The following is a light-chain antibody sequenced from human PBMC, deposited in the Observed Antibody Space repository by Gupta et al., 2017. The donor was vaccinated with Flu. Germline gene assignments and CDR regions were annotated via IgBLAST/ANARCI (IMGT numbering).Light chain of an antibody. CDR3: QQYYTTPPT. CDR2: WAS. J-gene: IGKJ4*01. CDR1: QSVLYSFNNDNY. Sequence: DIVMTQSPDSLAVSLGERATINCKSSQSVLYSFNNDNYLAWYQQKPGQPPRLLIYWASTRESGVPDRFSGSGSGTDFTLTISSLQAEDVAVYYCQQYYTTPPTFGGGTKVEIK. V-gene: IGKV4-1*01.